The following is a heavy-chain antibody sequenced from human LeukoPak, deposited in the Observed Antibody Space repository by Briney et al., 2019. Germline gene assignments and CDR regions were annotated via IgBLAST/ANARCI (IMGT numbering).Heavy chain of an antibody. D-gene: IGHD3-3*01. Sequence: ASVKVSCKASGYTFTDYYIHWVRQAPGQGLEWMGWINPNSGGTNYAQKFQGRVTMTRDTSISTAYMELNRLRSDDTAVYYCASGFWSGYYTGAYWGQGTLATVSS. J-gene: IGHJ4*02. CDR1: GYTFTDYY. V-gene: IGHV1-2*02. CDR2: INPNSGGT. CDR3: ASGFWSGYYTGAY.